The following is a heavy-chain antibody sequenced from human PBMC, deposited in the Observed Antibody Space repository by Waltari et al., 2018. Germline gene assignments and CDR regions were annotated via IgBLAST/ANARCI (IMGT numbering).Heavy chain of an antibody. CDR3: AREGRGIPSFFDY. CDR1: GGSISSHY. CDR2: IYYSGST. Sequence: QVQLQESGPGLVKPSETLSLTCTVPGGSISSHYWSWIRQPPGKGLEWIGYIYYSGSTNYNPSLKSRVTISVDTSKNQFSLKLSSVTAADTAVYYCAREGRGIPSFFDYWGQGTLVTVSS. V-gene: IGHV4-59*11. D-gene: IGHD1-20*01. J-gene: IGHJ4*02.